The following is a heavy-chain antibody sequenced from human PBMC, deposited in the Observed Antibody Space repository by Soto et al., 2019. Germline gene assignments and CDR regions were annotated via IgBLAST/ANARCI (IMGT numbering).Heavy chain of an antibody. CDR2: IYPGDSDT. CDR3: ARRAGSSFYLQYGMDV. V-gene: IGHV5-51*01. J-gene: IGHJ6*02. CDR1: GNSFNNW. D-gene: IGHD2-2*01. Sequence: GESLKISCKGLGNSFNNWIGWVRQMPGKGLEWVGIIYPGDSDTRYSPSFQGQVTISADKSISTAYLQWSSLKPSDSAMYYCARRAGSSFYLQYGMDVWGQGTTVTVSS.